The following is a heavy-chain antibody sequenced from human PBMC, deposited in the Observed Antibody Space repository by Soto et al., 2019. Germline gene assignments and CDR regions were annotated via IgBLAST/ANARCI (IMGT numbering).Heavy chain of an antibody. CDR2: INSSSTYT. Sequence: QVQLVESGGGLVKPGGSLRLSCAASGFTFSDYYMSWIRQAPGKGLEWVSYINSSSTYTNYADSVKGRFTISRDNAKNSLYLQVNSLRAEDTAVYYCARLFDGRGSGASRYFDLWGRGTLGTVSS. J-gene: IGHJ2*01. D-gene: IGHD3-10*01. CDR1: GFTFSDYY. CDR3: ARLFDGRGSGASRYFDL. V-gene: IGHV3-11*05.